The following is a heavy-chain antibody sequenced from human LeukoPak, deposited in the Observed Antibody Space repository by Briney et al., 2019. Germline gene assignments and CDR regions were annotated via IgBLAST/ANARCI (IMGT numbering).Heavy chain of an antibody. CDR2: ISSSSSYI. D-gene: IGHD3-22*01. V-gene: IGHV3-21*01. Sequence: GGSLRLSCAASGFTFSSYSMNWVRQAPGKGLEWVSSISSSSSYIYYADSVKGRFTISRDNAKNSLYLQMNSLRAEDTAVYYCAREGSGSYYYVSRGYYSGDWGKGTLVT. CDR1: GFTFSSYS. CDR3: AREGSGSYYYVSRGYYSGD. J-gene: IGHJ4*02.